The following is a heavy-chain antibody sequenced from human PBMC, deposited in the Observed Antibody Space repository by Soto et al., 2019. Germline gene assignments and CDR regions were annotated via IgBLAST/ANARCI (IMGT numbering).Heavy chain of an antibody. CDR2: ISYSGST. D-gene: IGHD4-17*01. Sequence: PSETLSLTCTVSGGSISSYYWIWIRQPPGKGLEWIGYISYSGSTNYNPSLKGRPTISVDTSKNQFSLKLRSVTAADTAVYYCARASPYGDYALDYWGQGTQVTVSS. V-gene: IGHV4-59*01. J-gene: IGHJ4*02. CDR3: ARASPYGDYALDY. CDR1: GGSISSYY.